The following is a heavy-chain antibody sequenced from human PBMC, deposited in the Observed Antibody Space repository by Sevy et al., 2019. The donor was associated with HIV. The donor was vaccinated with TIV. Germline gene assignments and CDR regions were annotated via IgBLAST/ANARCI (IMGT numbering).Heavy chain of an antibody. D-gene: IGHD3-10*01. CDR2: ISASAGST. V-gene: IGHV3-23*01. CDR1: GFSFSTYM. CDR3: AKDRVSGTYYTGDFDY. J-gene: IGHJ4*02. Sequence: GGSLRLSCTASGFSFSTYMMNWVRQAPGKGLEWVSVISASAGSTYYSDSVKGRFTISRDNSKNTLYLQMNSLRAEDTAVYYCAKDRVSGTYYTGDFDYWGQGTLVTVSS.